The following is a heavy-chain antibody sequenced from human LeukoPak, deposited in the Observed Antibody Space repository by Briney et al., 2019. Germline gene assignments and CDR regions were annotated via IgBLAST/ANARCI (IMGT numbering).Heavy chain of an antibody. CDR3: ARNTRFLEWPYFDY. D-gene: IGHD3-3*01. V-gene: IGHV4-39*01. J-gene: IGHJ4*02. CDR1: GGSISSSSYY. CDR2: IYYSGST. Sequence: SETLSLTCSVSGGSISSSSYYWGWIRQPPGKGLEWIGSIYYSGSTYYNPSLKSRVTISVDTSKNQFSLKLSSVTAADTAVYYCARNTRFLEWPYFDYWGQGTLVTVSS.